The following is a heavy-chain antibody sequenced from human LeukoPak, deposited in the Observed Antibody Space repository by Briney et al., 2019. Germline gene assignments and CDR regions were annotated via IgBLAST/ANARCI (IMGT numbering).Heavy chain of an antibody. Sequence: PGRSLRLSCAASGFTFEEYAMHWVRHAPGKGLEWVASINWNSGGIGYADSVKGRFTISRDNAKNSLYLQMNSLRGEDTALYFCAKDRKVVPAAIDFWGQGTLVTVSS. CDR1: GFTFEEYA. J-gene: IGHJ4*02. CDR2: INWNSGGI. V-gene: IGHV3-9*01. D-gene: IGHD2-2*01. CDR3: AKDRKVVPAAIDF.